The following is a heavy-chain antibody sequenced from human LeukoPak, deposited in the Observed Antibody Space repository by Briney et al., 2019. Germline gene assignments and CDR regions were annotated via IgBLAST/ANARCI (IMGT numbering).Heavy chain of an antibody. CDR3: ARRIFGGVIVSPNDY. D-gene: IGHD3-16*02. J-gene: IGHJ4*02. Sequence: ASVKVSCKASGYTFTGYYMHWVRQAPGQGLEWMGWINPNSGGTNYAQKSQGRVTMTRDTSISTAYMELSRLRSDDTAVYYCARRIFGGVIVSPNDYWGQGTLVTVSS. V-gene: IGHV1-2*02. CDR1: GYTFTGYY. CDR2: INPNSGGT.